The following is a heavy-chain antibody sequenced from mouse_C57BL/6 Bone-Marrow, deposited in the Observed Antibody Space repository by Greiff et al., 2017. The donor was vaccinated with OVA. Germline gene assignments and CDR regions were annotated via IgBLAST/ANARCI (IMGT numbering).Heavy chain of an antibody. J-gene: IGHJ3*01. D-gene: IGHD2-5*01. V-gene: IGHV1-55*01. CDR1: GYTFTSYW. CDR2: IYPGSGST. CDR3: ARGDYSNPWFAY. Sequence: QVQLQQPGAELVKPGASVKMSCKASGYTFTSYWITWVKQRPGQGLEWIGDIYPGSGSTNYNEKFKSKATLTVDTSSRTAYMQLSSLTSEDSAVYYCARGDYSNPWFAYWGQGTLVTVSA.